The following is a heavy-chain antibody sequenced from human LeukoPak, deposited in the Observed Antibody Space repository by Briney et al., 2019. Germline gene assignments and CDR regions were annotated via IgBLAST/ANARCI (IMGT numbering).Heavy chain of an antibody. Sequence: SETLSLTCTVSGGSVNSGRYYWSWIRRPPGRGLEWIGYLYYSGSTGYNPSLRSRVTMSGDTSNNQFSLKLSSVTAADTAVYYCARGDRVGSSGYYFDNWGQGTLVTVSS. CDR2: LYYSGST. CDR3: ARGDRVGSSGYYFDN. V-gene: IGHV4-61*01. J-gene: IGHJ4*02. CDR1: GGSVNSGRYY. D-gene: IGHD3-10*01.